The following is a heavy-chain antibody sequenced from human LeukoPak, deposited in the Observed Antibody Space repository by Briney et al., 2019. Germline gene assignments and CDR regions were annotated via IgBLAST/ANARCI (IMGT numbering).Heavy chain of an antibody. Sequence: PGGSLRLSCAASGFTFSSYGMHWVRQAPGKGLGWVAFIRYDGSNKYYADSVKGRFTISRDNSKNTLYLQMNSLRAEDTAVYYCAKDLGYSGYEVDYFDYWGQGTPVTVSS. V-gene: IGHV3-30*02. CDR3: AKDLGYSGYEVDYFDY. J-gene: IGHJ4*02. CDR1: GFTFSSYG. CDR2: IRYDGSNK. D-gene: IGHD5-12*01.